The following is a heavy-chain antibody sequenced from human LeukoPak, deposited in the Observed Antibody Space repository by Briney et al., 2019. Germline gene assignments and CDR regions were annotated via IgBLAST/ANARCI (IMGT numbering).Heavy chain of an antibody. CDR2: ISWDSGSI. V-gene: IGHV3-9*01. CDR3: AGHTAMAPFDY. J-gene: IGHJ4*02. D-gene: IGHD5-18*01. Sequence: GGSPRLSCAASGFTFDDYAMHWVRQAPGKGLEWVSGISWDSGSIGYADSVKGRFTISRDNAKNSLYLQMNSLRAEDTAVYYCAGHTAMAPFDYWGQGTLVTVSS. CDR1: GFTFDDYA.